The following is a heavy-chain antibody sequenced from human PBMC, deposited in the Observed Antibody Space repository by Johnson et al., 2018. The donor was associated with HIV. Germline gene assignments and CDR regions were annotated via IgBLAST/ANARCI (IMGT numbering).Heavy chain of an antibody. D-gene: IGHD6-19*01. V-gene: IGHV3-20*04. Sequence: EVQLVESGGGVVRPGGSLRLSCAASGFTFDDYGMNWVRQAPGKGLEWVSGINWNGGSTGYADSVKGRFTISRDNAKNSLHLQMNSLRAEDTAFYYCARDRRNRQWQRLDAFDSWGQGTMVIVSS. CDR1: GFTFDDYG. CDR2: INWNGGST. J-gene: IGHJ3*02. CDR3: ARDRRNRQWQRLDAFDS.